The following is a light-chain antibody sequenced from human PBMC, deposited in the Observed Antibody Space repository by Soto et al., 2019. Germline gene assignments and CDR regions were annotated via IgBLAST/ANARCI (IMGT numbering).Light chain of an antibody. CDR3: QQSASSVT. Sequence: EIVMTQSPATLSVSPGERATLSCRASQSVSSYLAWYQHKPGQAPRLLIYDASSRASGVPDRFSGSGFGTHSTLTISSLEPEDFAMYYCQQSASSVTFGQGTRLEIK. CDR2: DAS. CDR1: QSVSSY. V-gene: IGKV3-11*01. J-gene: IGKJ5*01.